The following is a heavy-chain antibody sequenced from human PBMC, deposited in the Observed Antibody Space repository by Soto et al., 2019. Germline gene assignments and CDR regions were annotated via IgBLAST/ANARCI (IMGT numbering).Heavy chain of an antibody. D-gene: IGHD2-2*03. CDR2: ISSSSGYI. Sequence: VGSLRLSCAASGFTFSSYTMNWFRQAPVNGLEWVSSISSSSGYIYYADSVKGRFTISRDNAKNSLYLQMHSLRAEDTAVYYCARRPSGMDIVVVRYFDLWGRGTLVTVSS. J-gene: IGHJ2*01. CDR1: GFTFSSYT. V-gene: IGHV3-21*01. CDR3: ARRPSGMDIVVVRYFDL.